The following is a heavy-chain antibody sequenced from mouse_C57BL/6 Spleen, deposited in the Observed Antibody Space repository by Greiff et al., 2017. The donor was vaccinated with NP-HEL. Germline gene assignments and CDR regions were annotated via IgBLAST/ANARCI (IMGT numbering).Heavy chain of an antibody. V-gene: IGHV1-80*01. CDR3: ARLGSGYDYFDY. Sequence: VQLVESGAELVKPGASVKISCKASGYAFSSYWMNWVKQRPGKGLEWIGQIYPGDGDTNYNGKFKGKATLTADKSSSTAYMQLSSLTSEDSAVYFCARLGSGYDYFDYGGQGTTLTVSS. D-gene: IGHD3-2*02. J-gene: IGHJ2*01. CDR1: GYAFSSYW. CDR2: IYPGDGDT.